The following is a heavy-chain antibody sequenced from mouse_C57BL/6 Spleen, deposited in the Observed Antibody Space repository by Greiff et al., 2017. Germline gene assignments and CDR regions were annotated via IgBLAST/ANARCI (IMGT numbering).Heavy chain of an antibody. V-gene: IGHV3-8*01. CDR1: GYSITSDY. Sequence: EVKLMESGPGLVKPSQSLSLSCSATGYSITSDYWNWIRKFPGNKLEYMGYISYSGSTYYNPSLKSRISITRDTTKNQYYLQLNSVTTEDSATYYCAELDYGGYFDVWGTGTTVTVSS. D-gene: IGHD1-1*01. J-gene: IGHJ1*03. CDR3: AELDYGGYFDV. CDR2: ISYSGST.